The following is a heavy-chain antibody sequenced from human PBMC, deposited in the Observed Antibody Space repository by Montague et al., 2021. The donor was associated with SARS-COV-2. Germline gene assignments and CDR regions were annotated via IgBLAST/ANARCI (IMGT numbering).Heavy chain of an antibody. CDR2: IYYSGTT. CDR3: ARHVRSLMVRGPDFDY. D-gene: IGHD3-10*01. CDR1: GGSISSSSYY. J-gene: IGHJ4*02. V-gene: IGHV4-39*01. Sequence: SETLSLTCTVSGGSISSSSYYWGWIRQPPGKGLEWIGSIYYSGTTYYNPSLKSRVTISVYTSKNQFSLKLSSVTAADTAVYYCARHVRSLMVRGPDFDYWGQGTLVTVSS.